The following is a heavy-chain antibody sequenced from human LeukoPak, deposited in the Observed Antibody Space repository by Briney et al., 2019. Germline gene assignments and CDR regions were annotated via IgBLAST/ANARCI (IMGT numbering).Heavy chain of an antibody. D-gene: IGHD2-15*01. J-gene: IGHJ4*02. Sequence: ASGKASCKPSAATFTCNVFSWWRQPPGQGLGGWGGFILIFGTATYAQKFQGRVTITADKSTSTAYMELSSLRSEDTAVYYCAVLIVLDCSGGSCYSGIDYWGQGTLVTVSS. CDR2: FILIFGTA. V-gene: IGHV1-69*06. CDR1: AATFTCNV. CDR3: AVLIVLDCSGGSCYSGIDY.